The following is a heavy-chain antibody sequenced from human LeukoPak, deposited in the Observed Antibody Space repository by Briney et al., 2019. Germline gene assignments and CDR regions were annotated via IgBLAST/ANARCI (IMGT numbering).Heavy chain of an antibody. V-gene: IGHV3-48*04. CDR3: ARSLAYGGFDY. D-gene: IGHD4-17*01. CDR1: GFTFSSYG. J-gene: IGHJ4*02. CDR2: ISSSSSTI. Sequence: GGSLRLSCAASGFTFSSYGMHWVRQAPGKGLEWVSYISSSSSTIYYADSVKGRFTISRDNAKNSLYLQMNSLRAEDTAVYYCARSLAYGGFDYWGQGTLVTVSS.